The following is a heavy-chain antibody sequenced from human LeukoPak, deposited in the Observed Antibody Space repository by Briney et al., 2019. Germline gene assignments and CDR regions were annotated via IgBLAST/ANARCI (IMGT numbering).Heavy chain of an antibody. J-gene: IGHJ6*03. CDR2: INHSGST. Sequence: ASETLSLTCAVYGGSFSGYYWSWIRQPPGKGLEWIGEINHSGSTNYNPSLKSRVTISVDTSKNQFSLKLSSVTAADTAVYYCARLTKNDSGSFRFGKKKRGYMDVWGKGTTVTISS. V-gene: IGHV4-34*01. CDR3: ARLTKNDSGSFRFGKKKRGYMDV. D-gene: IGHD3-10*01. CDR1: GGSFSGYY.